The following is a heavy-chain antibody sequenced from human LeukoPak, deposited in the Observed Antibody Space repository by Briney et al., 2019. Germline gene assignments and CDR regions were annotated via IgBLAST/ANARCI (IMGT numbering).Heavy chain of an antibody. D-gene: IGHD4-17*01. Sequence: GGSLRLSCAASGFTVSSNFMSWVRQAPGKGLEWVSAITGSGGSAYYADSVKGRFTVSRDNSKNTLYLQMNSLRAEDTAVYYCAKDVMLTVTTLWFDPWGQGTLVTVSS. CDR1: GFTVSSNF. J-gene: IGHJ5*02. CDR3: AKDVMLTVTTLWFDP. V-gene: IGHV3-23*01. CDR2: ITGSGGSA.